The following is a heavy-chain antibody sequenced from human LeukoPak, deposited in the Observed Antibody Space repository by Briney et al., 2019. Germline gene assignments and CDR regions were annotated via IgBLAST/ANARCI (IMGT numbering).Heavy chain of an antibody. CDR3: ARARKSSQTTVFDY. CDR1: GGSFSGYC. D-gene: IGHD1-7*01. CDR2: INHSGST. Sequence: SETLSLTCAVYGGSFSGYCWSWIRQPPGKGLEWIGEINHSGSTNYNPSLKSRVTISVDTSKNQFSLKLSSVTAADTAVYYCARARKSSQTTVFDYWGQGTLVTVSS. V-gene: IGHV4-34*01. J-gene: IGHJ4*02.